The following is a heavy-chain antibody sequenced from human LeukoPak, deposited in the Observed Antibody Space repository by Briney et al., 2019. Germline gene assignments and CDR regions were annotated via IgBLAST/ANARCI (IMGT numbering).Heavy chain of an antibody. D-gene: IGHD2-21*01. CDR3: ARWGLSYTIDY. V-gene: IGHV3-7*01. CDR1: GFTFRTYW. CDR2: INPGGSAK. Sequence: GALLLSFAASGFTFRTYWMAWVRQAPGKGLGWVANINPGGSAKYYFDSVKGRFTISRDDAKTSLYLQMDSLRAEDTAVYSCARWGLSYTIDYWGQGTLVTVSS. J-gene: IGHJ4*02.